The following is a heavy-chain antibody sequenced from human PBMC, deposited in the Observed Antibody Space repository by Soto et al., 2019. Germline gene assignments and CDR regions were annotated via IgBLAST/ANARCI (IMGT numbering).Heavy chain of an antibody. D-gene: IGHD3-9*01. J-gene: IGHJ6*02. CDR2: IYYSGST. Sequence: QVQLQESGPGLVKPSQTLSLTCTVSGGSINSGGYYWSWIRQHPGKGLEWIGYIYYSGSTYYNPSLKXRLTISXXTSKNQFSLKLSSVTAADTAVYYCARDLTSYGMDVWGQGTTVTVSS. V-gene: IGHV4-31*03. CDR3: ARDLTSYGMDV. CDR1: GGSINSGGYY.